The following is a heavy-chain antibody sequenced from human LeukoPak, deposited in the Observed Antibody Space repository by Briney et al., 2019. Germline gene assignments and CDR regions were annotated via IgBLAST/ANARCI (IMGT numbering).Heavy chain of an antibody. CDR2: IDHSGST. J-gene: IGHJ6*03. CDR1: GGSFSGYY. D-gene: IGHD4-17*01. V-gene: IGHV4-34*01. CDR3: ARDGDTVLARGYYYYMDV. Sequence: PSETLSLTCAVYGGSFSGYYWSWIRQPPGKGLEWIGEIDHSGSTKYNPSLKSRVTISVDTSKNQFSLKLSSVTAADTAVYYCARDGDTVLARGYYYYMDVWGKGTTVTVSS.